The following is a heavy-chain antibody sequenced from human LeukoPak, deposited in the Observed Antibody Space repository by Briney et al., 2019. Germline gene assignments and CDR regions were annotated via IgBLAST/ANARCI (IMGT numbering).Heavy chain of an antibody. Sequence: GASVKVSCKASGGTLSSYAISWVRQAPGQGLEWMGRIIPIFGTANHAQKFQGRVTITTDESTSTAYVELSSLRSEDTAVYYCARDCSGGSCYPYAGYWGQGTLVTVSS. D-gene: IGHD2-15*01. CDR3: ARDCSGGSCYPYAGY. CDR1: GGTLSSYA. CDR2: IIPIFGTA. J-gene: IGHJ4*02. V-gene: IGHV1-69*05.